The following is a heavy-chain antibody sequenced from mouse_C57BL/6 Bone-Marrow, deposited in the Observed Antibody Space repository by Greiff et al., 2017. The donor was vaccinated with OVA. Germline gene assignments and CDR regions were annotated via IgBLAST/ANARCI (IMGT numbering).Heavy chain of an antibody. V-gene: IGHV1-81*01. CDR2: IYPRSGNT. Sequence: QVQLQQSGAELARPGASVKLSCKASGYTFTSYGISWVKQRTGQGLEWIGEIYPRSGNTYYNEKFKGKATLTADKSSSTAYMERRRLTSEDSAVYVCARGSNEPQARDDWGQGTAVTGSS. CDR3: ARGSNEPQARDD. D-gene: IGHD2-5*01. J-gene: IGHJ4*01. CDR1: GYTFTSYG.